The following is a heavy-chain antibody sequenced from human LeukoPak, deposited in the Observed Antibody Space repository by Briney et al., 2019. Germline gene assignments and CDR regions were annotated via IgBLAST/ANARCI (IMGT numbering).Heavy chain of an antibody. Sequence: GGSLRLSCAASGFTFSSYWMHWVRQAPGKGLVWVSRINSDGSSTNYADSVKGRFTLSRDNAKNTLYLQMNSLRAEDTAVYYCARVLHKRNYDSSDYYGSWGQGTLVTVSS. CDR2: INSDGSST. J-gene: IGHJ5*02. V-gene: IGHV3-74*01. CDR1: GFTFSSYW. CDR3: ARVLHKRNYDSSDYYGS. D-gene: IGHD3-22*01.